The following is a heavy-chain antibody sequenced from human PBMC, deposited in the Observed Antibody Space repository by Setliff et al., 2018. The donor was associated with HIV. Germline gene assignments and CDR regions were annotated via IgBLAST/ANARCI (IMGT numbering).Heavy chain of an antibody. CDR1: GFSFGSYW. V-gene: IGHV3-7*01. J-gene: IGHJ4*02. CDR3: ARFRLYHYSNKVDY. Sequence: GGSLRLSCAASGFSFGSYWMSWVRQAPGKGLEWVSNVKQDGSDKYYVDSVKGRFTISRDNAKNSLYLQMNSLRAEDTAVYYCARFRLYHYSNKVDYWGQGTLVTVSS. CDR2: VKQDGSDK. D-gene: IGHD4-4*01.